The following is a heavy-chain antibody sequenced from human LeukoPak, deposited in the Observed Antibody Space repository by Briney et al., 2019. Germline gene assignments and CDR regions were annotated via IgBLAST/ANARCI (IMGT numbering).Heavy chain of an antibody. CDR2: IRYDGSNK. J-gene: IGHJ6*03. Sequence: GGSLRLSCAASGFTFSSYGMHWVRQAPGKGLEWVAFIRYDGSNKYYADSVKGRFTISRDNSKNTLYLQMNSLRAEDTAVYYCAKEVLLNYYYMDVWGKGTTVTVSS. CDR1: GFTFSSYG. V-gene: IGHV3-30*02. CDR3: AKEVLLNYYYMDV.